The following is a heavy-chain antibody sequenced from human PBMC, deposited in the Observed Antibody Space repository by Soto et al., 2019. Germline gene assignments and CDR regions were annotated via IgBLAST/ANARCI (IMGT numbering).Heavy chain of an antibody. CDR2: ITDSGTGT. V-gene: IGHV3-23*01. Sequence: EVHQLESGGGLVQPGESLRLSCGASGFTFSSCVMSWVRQAPGKGLEWVSCITDSGTGTYYADSVKGRFTISRDNSKNTMYLQMNNLRAEDTGVHYCAKGLINGRWYAADWGQGTLVTVSS. J-gene: IGHJ4*02. CDR3: AKGLINGRWYAAD. D-gene: IGHD6-13*01. CDR1: GFTFSSCV.